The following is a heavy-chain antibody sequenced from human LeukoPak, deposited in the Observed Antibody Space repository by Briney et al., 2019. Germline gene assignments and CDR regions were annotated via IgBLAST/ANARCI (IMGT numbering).Heavy chain of an antibody. CDR3: ASWGAGGNS. D-gene: IGHD3-16*01. V-gene: IGHV3-7*01. CDR2: INPDGSGK. CDR1: GFTLSTYW. J-gene: IGHJ4*02. Sequence: GGSLGLSCEASGFTLSTYWMNWVRQVPGKGLDWVANINPDGSGKRYVDSVKGRFTIARDNADNSLSLQMNSLRAEDTAVYYCASWGAGGNSWGQGTLVTVSS.